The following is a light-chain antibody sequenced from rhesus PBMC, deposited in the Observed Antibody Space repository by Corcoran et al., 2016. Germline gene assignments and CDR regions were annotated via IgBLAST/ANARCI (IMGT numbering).Light chain of an antibody. Sequence: EIVMTQSPATLSLSPGDTATLSCRASESAGSHLAWYQQQPGQAPKLLVHSAYFRATGIPDSFSVSGSRTEVTLTISSLEPEDVGVYHCQQYNDLLLTFGGGTKVELK. CDR2: SAY. CDR1: ESAGSH. V-gene: IGKV3-40*03. J-gene: IGKJ4*01. CDR3: QQYNDLLLT.